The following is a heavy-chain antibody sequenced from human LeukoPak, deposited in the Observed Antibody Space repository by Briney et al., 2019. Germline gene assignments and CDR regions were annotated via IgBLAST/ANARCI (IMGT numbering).Heavy chain of an antibody. D-gene: IGHD6-19*01. Sequence: GGSLRLSCAASGFTFSSFGIHWVRQAPGKGLEWVALISYDGSNKNYADSVKGRFTISRDNSKNTLYLQMNSLRADGTALYYCARLKAVAGTAYYFDYWGQGTLVTVSS. CDR3: ARLKAVAGTAYYFDY. J-gene: IGHJ4*02. CDR1: GFTFSSFG. CDR2: ISYDGSNK. V-gene: IGHV3-30*05.